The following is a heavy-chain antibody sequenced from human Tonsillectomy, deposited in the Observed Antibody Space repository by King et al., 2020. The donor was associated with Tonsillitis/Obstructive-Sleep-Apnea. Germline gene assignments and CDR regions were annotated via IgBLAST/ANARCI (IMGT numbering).Heavy chain of an antibody. CDR1: GGSISSSSYY. D-gene: IGHD3-10*01. V-gene: IGHV4-39*01. Sequence: LQLQESGPGLVKPSETLSLTCTVSGGSISSSSYYWGWIRQPPGKGLEWIGSIYYSGSNYYNPSLKSRVTIPVDTSTNQFSLKLSSVPAAATAVYYCARRGVLPSFAFDPWGQGTLVTVSS. CDR2: IYYSGSN. CDR3: ARRGVLPSFAFDP. J-gene: IGHJ5*02.